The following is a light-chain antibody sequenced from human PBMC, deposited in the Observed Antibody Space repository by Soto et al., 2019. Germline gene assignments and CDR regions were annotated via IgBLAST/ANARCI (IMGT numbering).Light chain of an antibody. J-gene: IGLJ3*02. CDR2: VNSDGSH. CDR1: SGHSSNV. V-gene: IGLV4-69*01. CDR3: QTWSASVRV. Sequence: QPVLTQSPSASASLGASVKLTCTLSSGHSSNVIAWHQQQPERGPRYLMKVNSDGSHIKGDGIPDRFSGSRSGTERYLTISSLQSEDEADYYCQTWSASVRVFGGGTQLTVL.